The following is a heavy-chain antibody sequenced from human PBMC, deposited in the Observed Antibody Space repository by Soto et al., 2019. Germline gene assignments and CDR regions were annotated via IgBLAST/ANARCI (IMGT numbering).Heavy chain of an antibody. J-gene: IGHJ4*02. Sequence: PSETLSLTCTVSGGSISSSSYYWGWIRQPPGKGLEWIGSIYYSGSTYYNPSLKSRVTISVDTSKNHFSLKLSSVTAADTAVYYCAKRITMVRGVIIHPLYFDYWGQGTLVTVSS. CDR2: IYYSGST. CDR3: AKRITMVRGVIIHPLYFDY. CDR1: GGSISSSSYY. V-gene: IGHV4-39*01. D-gene: IGHD3-10*01.